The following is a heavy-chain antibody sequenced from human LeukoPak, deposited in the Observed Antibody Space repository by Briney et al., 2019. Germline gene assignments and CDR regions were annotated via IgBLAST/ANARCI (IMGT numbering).Heavy chain of an antibody. CDR2: IKSKTDGGTT. Sequence: TGGSLRLSCAASGFTFSNAWMSWVRQAPGKGLEWVGRIKSKTDGGTTDYAAPVKGRFTISREDSKNTLYLQMNSLKTEDTAVYYCTTGVQLGDAFDIWGQGTMVTVSS. CDR3: TTGVQLGDAFDI. D-gene: IGHD3-16*01. CDR1: GFTFSNAW. J-gene: IGHJ3*02. V-gene: IGHV3-15*01.